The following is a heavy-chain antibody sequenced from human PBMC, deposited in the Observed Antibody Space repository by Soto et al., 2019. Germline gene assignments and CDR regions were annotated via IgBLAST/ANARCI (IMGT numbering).Heavy chain of an antibody. CDR1: GLTLSAHY. Sequence: GCLRFSFGASGLTLSAHYMSWIGQAPGKGLEWVSFSSNSGKFTKYADSVKGRFTISRDNAKTSLYLKINSLRGEDTAIYLCARSGDNYNVLDYWGPGTPVTFSS. CDR3: ARSGDNYNVLDY. V-gene: IGHV3-11*03. J-gene: IGHJ4*02. D-gene: IGHD3-10*02. CDR2: SSNSGKFT.